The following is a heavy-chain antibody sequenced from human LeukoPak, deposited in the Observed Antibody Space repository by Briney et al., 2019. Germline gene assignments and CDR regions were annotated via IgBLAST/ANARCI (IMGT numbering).Heavy chain of an antibody. Sequence: GGSLRLSCAASGFTFSSYAMSWVRQGPGKGLEWVSSINDSGGRTYYADSVKGRFTISRDNSKNTLFLQMNSLRAEDTAVYYCAKDDRIQTRRYSYNYWGQGTLVTVSS. CDR1: GFTFSSYA. V-gene: IGHV3-23*01. J-gene: IGHJ4*02. D-gene: IGHD5-18*01. CDR2: INDSGGRT. CDR3: AKDDRIQTRRYSYNY.